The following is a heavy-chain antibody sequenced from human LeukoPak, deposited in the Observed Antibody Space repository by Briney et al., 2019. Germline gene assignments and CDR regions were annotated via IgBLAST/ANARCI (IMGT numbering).Heavy chain of an antibody. CDR2: IYYSGGT. J-gene: IGHJ4*02. D-gene: IGHD1-26*01. V-gene: IGHV4-59*01. CDR1: GGSISSYY. Sequence: SETLSLTCTVSGGSISSYYWSWIRQPPGKGLEWIGYIYYSGGTNYNPSLKSRVTISVDTSKNQFSLKLNSVTAADTAVYYCAREWELHFDYWGQGTLVTVSS. CDR3: AREWELHFDY.